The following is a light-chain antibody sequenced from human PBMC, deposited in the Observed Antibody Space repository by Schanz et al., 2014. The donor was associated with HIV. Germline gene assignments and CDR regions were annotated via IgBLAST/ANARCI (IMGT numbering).Light chain of an antibody. V-gene: IGKV3-20*01. Sequence: EPVLTQSPATLSAYPGERVTLSCRTAQIISTSLAWYQQRPGQPPRLLLYGASSRATGIPDRFSGSGSGTDFTLTISRLEPDDFAVYYCHHYGDSRGAFGGGTEVDI. CDR3: HHYGDSRGA. J-gene: IGKJ4*02. CDR2: GAS. CDR1: QIISTS.